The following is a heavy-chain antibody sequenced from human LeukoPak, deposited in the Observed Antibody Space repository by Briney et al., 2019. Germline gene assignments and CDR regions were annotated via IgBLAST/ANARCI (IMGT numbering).Heavy chain of an antibody. CDR1: GGSISSYY. D-gene: IGHD1-26*01. J-gene: IGHJ3*02. Sequence: SETLSLTCTVSGGSISSYYWSWIRQPPGRGLEWIGYIYYSGSTNYNPSLKSRVTISVDTSKNQFSLKLSSVTAADTAVYYCARDSGLDAFDIWGQGTMVTVSS. CDR3: ARDSGLDAFDI. V-gene: IGHV4-59*01. CDR2: IYYSGST.